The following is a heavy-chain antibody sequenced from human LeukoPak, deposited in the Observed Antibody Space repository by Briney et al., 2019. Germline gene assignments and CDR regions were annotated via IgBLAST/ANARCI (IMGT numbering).Heavy chain of an antibody. J-gene: IGHJ4*02. CDR2: IGSSGSTI. V-gene: IGHV3-11*01. CDR3: ARGGSYYDSSGYYYGPVYY. Sequence: GGSLRLSCAASGFTFSDYYMSWIRQAPGKGLEWVSYIGSSGSTIYYADSVKGRFTISRDNAKNSLYLQMNSLRAEDTAVYYCARGGSYYDSSGYYYGPVYYWGQGTLVTVSS. D-gene: IGHD3-22*01. CDR1: GFTFSDYY.